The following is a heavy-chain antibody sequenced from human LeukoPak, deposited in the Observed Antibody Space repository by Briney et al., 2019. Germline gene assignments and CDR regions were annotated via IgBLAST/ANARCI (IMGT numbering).Heavy chain of an antibody. D-gene: IGHD1-26*01. CDR2: IPYDSSNK. Sequence: GGSLRLSCAASGFTFSNYGMHWLRQAPGKGLEWVAVIPYDSSNKYYTDSVKGRFTISRDNSKNTLYLQINSLRAEDTAVFYCAKLTGATVPFDCWGQGTLVTVSS. CDR1: GFTFSNYG. V-gene: IGHV3-30*18. J-gene: IGHJ4*02. CDR3: AKLTGATVPFDC.